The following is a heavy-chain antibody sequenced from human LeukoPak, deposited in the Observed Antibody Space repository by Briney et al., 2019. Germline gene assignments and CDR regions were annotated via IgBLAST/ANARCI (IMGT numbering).Heavy chain of an antibody. CDR1: GFTFSSYW. V-gene: IGHV3-74*01. CDR3: ARRTYYYYYMDV. J-gene: IGHJ6*03. Sequence: GGSLRLSCAASGFTFSSYWMHWVRQAPGKGLVWVSRINTDGSSTSYADSVKGRFTISRDNAKNTLYLQMNSLRAEDTAVYYCARRTYYYYYMDVWGKGTTVTVS. CDR2: INTDGSST. D-gene: IGHD3/OR15-3a*01.